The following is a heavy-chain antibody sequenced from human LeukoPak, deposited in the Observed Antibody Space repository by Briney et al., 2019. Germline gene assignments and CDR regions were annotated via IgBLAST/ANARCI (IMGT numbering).Heavy chain of an antibody. Sequence: GGSLRLSCAASGFTVSSNYMSWVRQAPGKGLEWVSVIYSGGSTYYAGSVKGRFTISRDNSKNTLYLQMNSLRAEDTAVYYCARDPYSGSYYDYWGQGTLVTVSS. CDR3: ARDPYSGSYYDY. CDR1: GFTVSSNY. D-gene: IGHD1-26*01. V-gene: IGHV3-53*01. J-gene: IGHJ4*02. CDR2: IYSGGST.